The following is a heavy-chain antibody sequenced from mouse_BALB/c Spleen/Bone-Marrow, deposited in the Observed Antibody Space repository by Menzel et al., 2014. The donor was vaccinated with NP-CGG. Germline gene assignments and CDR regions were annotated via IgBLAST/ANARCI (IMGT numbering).Heavy chain of an antibody. CDR2: IDPANGNT. V-gene: IGHV14-3*02. J-gene: IGHJ3*01. CDR3: ARWXXGXAWFAY. CDR1: GFNIKDTY. Sequence: EVQLQQSGAELVKPGASVKLSCTASGFNIKDTYMHWVKQRPEQGLEWIGRIDPANGNTKYDPKFQDKATITADTSSNTAYLQLSSLTSEDTAVYYCARWXXGXAWFAYWGQGTLVNVSA.